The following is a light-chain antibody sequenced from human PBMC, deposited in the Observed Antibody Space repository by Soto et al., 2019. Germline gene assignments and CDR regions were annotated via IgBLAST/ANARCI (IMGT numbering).Light chain of an antibody. CDR1: QTSSSW. Sequence: DIQMTQSPSTLSGSVGDRGTITCRASQTSSSWLAWYQQKPGKAPKLLIYKASTLKSGVPSRFSGSGSGTEFTLTISSLQPDDFATYYCQHYNSYSEAFGQGTKV. V-gene: IGKV1-5*03. J-gene: IGKJ1*01. CDR3: QHYNSYSEA. CDR2: KAS.